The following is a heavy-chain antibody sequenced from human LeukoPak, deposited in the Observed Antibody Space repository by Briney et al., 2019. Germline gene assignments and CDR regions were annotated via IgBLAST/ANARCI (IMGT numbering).Heavy chain of an antibody. CDR2: IYPRDGST. V-gene: IGHV1-46*01. Sequence: ASVKVSCKASGYTFTSNYIHWVRQAPGQGLEWMGMIYPRDGSTSYAQKFQGRVTVTRDMSTSTVHMELSGPRSEDTAVYYCARDQEGFDYWGQGTLVTVSS. J-gene: IGHJ4*02. CDR1: GYTFTSNY. CDR3: ARDQEGFDY.